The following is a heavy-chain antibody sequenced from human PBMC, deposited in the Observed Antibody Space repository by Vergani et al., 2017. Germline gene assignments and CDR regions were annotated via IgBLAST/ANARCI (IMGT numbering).Heavy chain of an antibody. Sequence: QVQLVQSGSELKKPGASVKVSCKASGYTFTSYAMNWVRQAPGQGLEWMGWINTNTGNPTYAQGFTGRFVFSLDTSVSTAYLQISSLKAEDTAVYYCVRCSLAFLEWLEDYYYYYGMDVWGQGTTVTVSS. CDR2: INTNTGNP. CDR1: GYTFTSYA. D-gene: IGHD3-3*01. J-gene: IGHJ6*02. V-gene: IGHV7-4-1*02. CDR3: VRCSLAFLEWLEDYYYYYGMDV.